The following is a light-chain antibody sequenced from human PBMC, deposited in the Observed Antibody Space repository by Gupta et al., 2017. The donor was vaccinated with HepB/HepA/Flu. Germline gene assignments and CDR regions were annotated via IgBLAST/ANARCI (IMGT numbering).Light chain of an antibody. CDR1: SSDVGGYTY. CDR3: NSYTNAATHV. J-gene: IGLJ1*01. V-gene: IGLV2-14*03. CDR2: DVI. Sequence: SALTQPASVSGSPGQSITISCTGTSSDVGGYTYVSWYQQRPGKVPQLIIYDVIKRPAGVSNRFSGSKSGSTASLIISGRQAEDEADYYCNSYTNAATHVFGTGTRVTVL.